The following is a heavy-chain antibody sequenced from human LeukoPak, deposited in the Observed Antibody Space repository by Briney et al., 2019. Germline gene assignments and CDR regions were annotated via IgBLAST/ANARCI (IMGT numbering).Heavy chain of an antibody. V-gene: IGHV4-30-4*01. CDR1: GGSISSGDYY. J-gene: IGHJ4*02. CDR3: ARDLLNEGNHLDY. Sequence: PSETLSLTCTVSGGSISSGDYYWSWIRRPPGKGLEWIGYIYYSGSTYYNPSLKSRVTISVDTSKNQSSLKLSSVTAADTAVYYCARDLLNEGNHLDYWGQGTLVTVSS. CDR2: IYYSGST. D-gene: IGHD4-23*01.